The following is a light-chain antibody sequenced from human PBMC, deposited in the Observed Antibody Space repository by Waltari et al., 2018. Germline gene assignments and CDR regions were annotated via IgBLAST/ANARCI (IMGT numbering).Light chain of an antibody. CDR2: SAS. Sequence: IQLTQSPSSLSPSVGDRVTITCRASQGISGYLAWYQQKPGKAPKLLSYSASTLQSGVPSRFSGSGSGTDFTLTISSLQPEDFATYYCQQFKSYPITFGQGTRLDIK. CDR1: QGISGY. V-gene: IGKV1-9*01. CDR3: QQFKSYPIT. J-gene: IGKJ5*01.